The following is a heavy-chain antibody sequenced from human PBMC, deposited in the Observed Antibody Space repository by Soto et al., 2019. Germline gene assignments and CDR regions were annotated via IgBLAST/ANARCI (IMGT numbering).Heavy chain of an antibody. D-gene: IGHD3-22*01. V-gene: IGHV4-59*12. CDR1: GGSISSNY. CDR3: ARDVGSEHSSGYYTLMR. Sequence: SETLSLTCTVSGGSISSNYWSWIRQAPGKGLEWIGNIYYSGSTNYNPSLKSRVTISVDTSKNQFSLKLSSVTAGDTAVYYCARDVGSEHSSGYYTLMRWGQGTLVTVSS. J-gene: IGHJ4*02. CDR2: IYYSGST.